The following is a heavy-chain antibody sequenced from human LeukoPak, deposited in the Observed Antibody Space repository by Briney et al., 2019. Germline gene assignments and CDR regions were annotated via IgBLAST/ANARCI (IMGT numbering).Heavy chain of an antibody. CDR3: AKPAAAGPNWFDP. J-gene: IGHJ5*02. D-gene: IGHD6-13*01. CDR2: IRYDGSNK. V-gene: IGHV3-30*02. CDR1: GFTFSSYG. Sequence: GGSLRLSCAASGFTFSSYGMHWVRQAPGKGLEWVAFIRYDGSNKYYADSVKGRFTISRDNSKNTLYLQMNSLRAEDTAVYYCAKPAAAGPNWFDPWGQGTLVTVSS.